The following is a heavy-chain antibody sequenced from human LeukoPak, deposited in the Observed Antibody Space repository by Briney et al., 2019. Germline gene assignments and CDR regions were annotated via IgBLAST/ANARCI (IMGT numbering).Heavy chain of an antibody. D-gene: IGHD3-10*01. CDR2: ISDSGDNT. Sequence: GGSLRLSCAASGFTFDDYGMSWVRQAPGKGLDWVATISDSGDNTYYADSVEGRFTISRDNSKNTLYLQMNSLRDEDTAIYYCAKVPYSDYGSGRPPFMDVWGQGTTVAISS. J-gene: IGHJ6*02. CDR3: AKVPYSDYGSGRPPFMDV. V-gene: IGHV3-23*01. CDR1: GFTFDDYG.